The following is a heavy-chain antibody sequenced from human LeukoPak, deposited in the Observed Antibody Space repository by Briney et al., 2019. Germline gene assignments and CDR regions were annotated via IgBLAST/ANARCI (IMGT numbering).Heavy chain of an antibody. D-gene: IGHD2-15*01. V-gene: IGHV1-18*01. CDR1: GYTFTSYG. CDR2: ISAYNGNT. CDR3: ARDRPGCSGGSCYFDY. Sequence: GASVKVSCKASGYTFTSYGISWVRQAPGQGLEWMGRISAYNGNTNYAQKLQGRVTMTTDTSTSTAYMELRSLRSDDTAVYYCARDRPGCSGGSCYFDYWGQGTLVTVSS. J-gene: IGHJ4*02.